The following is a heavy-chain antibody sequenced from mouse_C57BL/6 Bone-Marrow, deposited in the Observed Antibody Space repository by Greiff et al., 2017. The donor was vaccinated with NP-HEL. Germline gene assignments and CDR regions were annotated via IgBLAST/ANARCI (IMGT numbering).Heavy chain of an antibody. CDR3: AAGVTVVATDYFDY. J-gene: IGHJ2*01. CDR1: GFNIKNTY. V-gene: IGHV14-3*01. Sequence: VQLQQSVAELVRPGASVKLSCTASGFNIKNTYMHWVKQRPEQGLEWIGRIDPANGNTKYAPKFQGKATITADTSSNTVYLQLSSLTSEDTAIYYCAAGVTVVATDYFDYWGQGTTLTVSS. D-gene: IGHD1-1*01. CDR2: IDPANGNT.